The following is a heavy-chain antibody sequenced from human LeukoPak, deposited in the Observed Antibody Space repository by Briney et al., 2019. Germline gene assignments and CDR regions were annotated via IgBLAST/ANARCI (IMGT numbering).Heavy chain of an antibody. D-gene: IGHD3-22*01. V-gene: IGHV3-74*01. CDR1: GFTFTTFW. J-gene: IGHJ4*02. Sequence: GGSLRLSCATSGFTFTTFWMHWVRQAPGKGLVWVSRINHDGSSTNYADSVKGRFTISGDNAKNTVYLQMNSLRAEDTAVYYCVRDWGYDSSGYWQKYFDTWGQGTLVTVSS. CDR3: VRDWGYDSSGYWQKYFDT. CDR2: INHDGSST.